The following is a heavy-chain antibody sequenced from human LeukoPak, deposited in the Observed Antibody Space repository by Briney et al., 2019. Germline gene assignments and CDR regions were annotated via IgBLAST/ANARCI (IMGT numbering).Heavy chain of an antibody. V-gene: IGHV3-53*01. J-gene: IGHJ4*02. CDR1: GFTVSSNY. D-gene: IGHD2-2*01. CDR3: AGDPTYCSSTSCYGY. Sequence: GGSLRLSCAASGFTVSSNYMSWVRQAPGKGLERVSVIYSGGSTYYADSVKGRFTISRDNSRNTLYLQMNSLRAEDTAVYYCAGDPTYCSSTSCYGYWGQGTLVTVSS. CDR2: IYSGGST.